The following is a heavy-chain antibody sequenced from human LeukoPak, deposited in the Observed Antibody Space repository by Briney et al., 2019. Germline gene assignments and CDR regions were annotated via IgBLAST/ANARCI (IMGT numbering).Heavy chain of an antibody. CDR3: ARLLNYDFWSGSMGDY. Sequence: SETLSLTCTVSGGSISSYYWSWIRQPPGKGLEWIGYIYYGGSTNYNPSLKSRVTISVDTSKNQFSLKLSSVTAADTAVYYCARLLNYDFWSGSMGDYWGQGTLVTVSS. D-gene: IGHD3-3*01. CDR1: GGSISSYY. CDR2: IYYGGST. V-gene: IGHV4-59*01. J-gene: IGHJ4*02.